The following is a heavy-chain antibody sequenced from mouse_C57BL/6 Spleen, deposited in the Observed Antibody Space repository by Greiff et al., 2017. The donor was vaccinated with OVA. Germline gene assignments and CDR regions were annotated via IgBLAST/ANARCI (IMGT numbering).Heavy chain of an antibody. CDR1: GFTFSSYG. V-gene: IGHV5-6*01. Sequence: EVMLVESGGDLVKPGGSLKLSCAASGFTFSSYGMSWVRQTPDKRLEWVATISSGGSYTYYPDSVKGRFNISRDNAKNTLYLQMSSLKSEDTAMYYCARGAGDFDYWGQGTTLTVSS. CDR2: ISSGGSYT. D-gene: IGHD3-3*01. CDR3: ARGAGDFDY. J-gene: IGHJ2*01.